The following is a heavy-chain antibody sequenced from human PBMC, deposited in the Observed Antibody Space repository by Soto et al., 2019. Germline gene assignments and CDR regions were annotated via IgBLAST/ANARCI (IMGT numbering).Heavy chain of an antibody. CDR2: ISAYNGNT. CDR3: ARASRGLGTRPWGGMDV. J-gene: IGHJ6*02. CDR1: GYTFTSYG. Sequence: WASVKVSCKASGYTFTSYGISGVRQAPGQGLEWMGWISAYNGNTNYAQKLQGRVTMTTDTSKNQFSLQLNSVTPEDTAVYYCARASRGLGTRPWGGMDVWGQGTTVTVSS. V-gene: IGHV1-18*01. D-gene: IGHD3-16*01.